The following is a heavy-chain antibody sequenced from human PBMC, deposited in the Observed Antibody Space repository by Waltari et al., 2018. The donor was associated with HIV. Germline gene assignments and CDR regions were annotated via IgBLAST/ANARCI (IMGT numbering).Heavy chain of an antibody. CDR1: GGPLRSGSYY. V-gene: IGHV4-61*02. J-gene: IGHJ5*02. CDR2: RYTSGST. CDR3: GRGEPEGWFDP. D-gene: IGHD3-16*01. Sequence: QVQLQESGPGLVKPSQTLSLTCPVSGGPLRSGSYYWSWIRQPPGKGLEWIGRRYTSGSTNYNPSLKSRGTISVDTSKNQFSLKLRSVTAADTAVYYCGRGEPEGWFDPWGQGTLVTVSS.